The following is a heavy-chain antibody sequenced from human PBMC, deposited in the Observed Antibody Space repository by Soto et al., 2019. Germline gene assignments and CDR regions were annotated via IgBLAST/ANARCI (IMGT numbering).Heavy chain of an antibody. D-gene: IGHD6-13*01. Sequence: EVQLVESGGGLVQPGGSLRLSCAASGFTFSDHYMDWVRQAPGEGLEWVGRSRNKANSYTTEYAASVKGRFTISRDDSKNSVYLQMNSLKTEDTAVYYCARGQKAAPGTPDYWGQGTLVTVSS. CDR1: GFTFSDHY. CDR3: ARGQKAAPGTPDY. CDR2: SRNKANSYTT. J-gene: IGHJ4*02. V-gene: IGHV3-72*01.